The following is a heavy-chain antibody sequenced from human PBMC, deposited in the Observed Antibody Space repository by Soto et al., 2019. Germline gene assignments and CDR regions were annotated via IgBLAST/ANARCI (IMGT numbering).Heavy chain of an antibody. Sequence: SLKISCAASGFTFSRFELHWVRQAPGKGLEWISYISSSGSTAYYASSVEGRFTISRDNANNSVYLQMDSLRAEDTALYYCTRAAWFPYLSFYWGQGALVTVSS. D-gene: IGHD3-10*01. CDR2: ISSSGSTA. CDR1: GFTFSRFE. J-gene: IGHJ4*02. CDR3: TRAAWFPYLSFY. V-gene: IGHV3-48*03.